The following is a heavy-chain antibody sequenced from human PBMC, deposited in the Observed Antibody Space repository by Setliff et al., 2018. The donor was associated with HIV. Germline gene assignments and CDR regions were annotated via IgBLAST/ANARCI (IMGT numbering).Heavy chain of an antibody. Sequence: GGSLRLSCAASDFDISTNYMRWIRQAPGKGLECVSVIYRDGSTFYADSVKGRFTTSRDNSKNILFLQMNGLRADDTALYYCATGHYGAWGQGIPVTVS. CDR1: DFDISTNY. D-gene: IGHD4-17*01. CDR3: ATGHYGA. CDR2: IYRDGST. V-gene: IGHV3-53*01. J-gene: IGHJ4*02.